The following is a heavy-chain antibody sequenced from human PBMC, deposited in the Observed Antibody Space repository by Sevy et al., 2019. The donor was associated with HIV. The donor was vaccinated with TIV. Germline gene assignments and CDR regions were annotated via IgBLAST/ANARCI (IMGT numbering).Heavy chain of an antibody. V-gene: IGHV1-69*13. CDR1: GGTFSSYA. J-gene: IGHJ5*02. CDR3: ATEGLWIQQFTQRRFEP. D-gene: IGHD5-18*01. Sequence: ASVKVSCKASGGTFSSYAISWVRQAPGQGLEWMGGIIPIFGTANYAQKFQGRVTITADESTSTAYMELSSLRSEDTAVYYCATEGLWIQQFTQRRFEPWGQGTLVTVSS. CDR2: IIPIFGTA.